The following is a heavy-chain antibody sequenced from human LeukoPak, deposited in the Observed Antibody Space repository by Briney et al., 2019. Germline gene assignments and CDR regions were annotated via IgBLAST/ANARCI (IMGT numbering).Heavy chain of an antibody. Sequence: SETLSLTCTVSGGSISSGGYYWSWIRQPPGKGLEWIGSIYYSGSTYYNPSLKSRVTISVDTSKNRFSLKLSYVTAADTAVYYCARLSHYFDSSGYYYVRFFDYWGQGTLVTVSS. V-gene: IGHV4-39*01. CDR1: GGSISSGGYY. CDR3: ARLSHYFDSSGYYYVRFFDY. J-gene: IGHJ4*02. D-gene: IGHD3-22*01. CDR2: IYYSGST.